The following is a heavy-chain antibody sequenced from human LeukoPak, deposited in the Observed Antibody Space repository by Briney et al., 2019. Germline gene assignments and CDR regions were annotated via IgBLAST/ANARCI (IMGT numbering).Heavy chain of an antibody. Sequence: GGSLRLSCAASGFTFSIYWMTWVRQAPGKGLEWVANIKQDGSEKYYLDSVKGRFTISRDNAKNSLYLQMNSLRAEDTAVYYCARDNRYSMVRGASTWFDPWGQGTLVTAPS. CDR1: GFTFSIYW. D-gene: IGHD3-10*01. V-gene: IGHV3-7*01. CDR3: ARDNRYSMVRGASTWFDP. CDR2: IKQDGSEK. J-gene: IGHJ5*02.